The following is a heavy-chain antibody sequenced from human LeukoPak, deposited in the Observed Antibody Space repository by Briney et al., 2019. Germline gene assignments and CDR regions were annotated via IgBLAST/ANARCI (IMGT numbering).Heavy chain of an antibody. Sequence: GGSLRLSCAAYGFIFEDYAMHWLRQAPGKGLEWVSGISWNSGSIGYADSVKGRFTISRDNAKNSLYLQMNSLRTEDTAFYYCTKDVFDFGGYFELWGRGTLVTVSS. CDR2: ISWNSGSI. V-gene: IGHV3-9*01. J-gene: IGHJ2*01. D-gene: IGHD3-16*01. CDR1: GFIFEDYA. CDR3: TKDVFDFGGYFEL.